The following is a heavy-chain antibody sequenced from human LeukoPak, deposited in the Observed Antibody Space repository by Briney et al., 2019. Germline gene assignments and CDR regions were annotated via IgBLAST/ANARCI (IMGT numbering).Heavy chain of an antibody. Sequence: SETLSLTCTVSGYSISSGYYWGWIRQPPGKGLEWIGSIYHSGSTYYNPSLKSRVTISVGTSKNQFSLKLSSVTAADTAVYYCARDRPSTFDFDYWGQGTLVTVSS. CDR1: GYSISSGYY. V-gene: IGHV4-38-2*02. CDR3: ARDRPSTFDFDY. J-gene: IGHJ4*02. D-gene: IGHD2/OR15-2a*01. CDR2: IYHSGST.